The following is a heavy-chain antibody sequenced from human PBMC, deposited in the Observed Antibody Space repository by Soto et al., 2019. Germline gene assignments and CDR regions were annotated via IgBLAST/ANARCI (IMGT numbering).Heavy chain of an antibody. CDR3: ARGPSGWYGFDY. CDR1: GFIISSNW. V-gene: IGHV3-74*01. Sequence: EVQLVESGGGLVQPGGSLRLSCADSGFIISSNWMHRVRQAPGKGLVWVSRINSDGSTTSYADSVKGRFTISRDNAKNTLYLQMNSLRAEDTAVYYCARGPSGWYGFDYWGQGTLVTVSS. D-gene: IGHD6-19*01. J-gene: IGHJ4*02. CDR2: INSDGSTT.